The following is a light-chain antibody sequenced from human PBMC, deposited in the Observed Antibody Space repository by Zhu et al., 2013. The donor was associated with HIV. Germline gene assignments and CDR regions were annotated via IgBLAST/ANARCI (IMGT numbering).Light chain of an antibody. Sequence: DIQMTQSPSSVSASVGERVTITCRASESISNYLAWYQQKPGEAPKLLIYAASSLQTGVPSRFSGSGSGTDFTLTISSLQPEDFATYYCLQSNSYPRTFGQGTRLEIK. CDR2: AAS. CDR3: LQSNSYPRT. V-gene: IGKV1-12*01. CDR1: ESISNY. J-gene: IGKJ2*02.